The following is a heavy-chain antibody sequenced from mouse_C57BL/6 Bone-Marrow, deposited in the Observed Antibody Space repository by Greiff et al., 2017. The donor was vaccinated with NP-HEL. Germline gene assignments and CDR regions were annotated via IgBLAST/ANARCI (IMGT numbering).Heavy chain of an antibody. J-gene: IGHJ3*01. CDR2: IYPRSGNT. V-gene: IGHV1-81*01. D-gene: IGHD1-1*01. CDR1: GYTFTSYG. CDR3: AIGGCVNYGWFAY. Sequence: QVQLQQSGAELARPGASVKLSCKASGYTFTSYGMSWVKQRPGQGLEWIGEIYPRSGNTYYNEKFKGKATLTADKSSSTAYMEIRSLTSEDSAVYFCAIGGCVNYGWFAYWGQGTRGTVSA.